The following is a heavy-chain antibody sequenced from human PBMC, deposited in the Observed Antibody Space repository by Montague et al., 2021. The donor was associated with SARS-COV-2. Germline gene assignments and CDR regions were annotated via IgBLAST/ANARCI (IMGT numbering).Heavy chain of an antibody. CDR3: VREKAGGLRNVFDI. CDR2: IYHSGTT. J-gene: IGHJ3*02. CDR1: GFSIGSGDY. Sequence: SETLSLTCTVYGFSIGSGDYWGWIRQPPAKGLEWIGSIYHSGTTXXNPXXXSRLTMSIDTSTNQFSLRLTSVTAADTAVFFCVREKAGGLRNVFDIWGQGTTVTVSS. V-gene: IGHV4-38-2*02.